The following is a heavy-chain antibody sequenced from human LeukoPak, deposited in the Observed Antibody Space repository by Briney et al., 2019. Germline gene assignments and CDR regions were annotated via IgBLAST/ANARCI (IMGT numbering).Heavy chain of an antibody. D-gene: IGHD3-22*01. V-gene: IGHV3-11*06. CDR2: ISSSSNYK. J-gene: IGHJ1*01. CDR1: GFTFSDYY. Sequence: GGSLGLSCAASGFTFSDYYMSWIRQAPGKGLEWISYISSSSNYKNYADSVQGRFTISRDNAKSSLYLQMNGLRAVDTAVYYCARHGLYDSTDYWTFQHWGQGTLVTVSS. CDR3: ARHGLYDSTDYWTFQH.